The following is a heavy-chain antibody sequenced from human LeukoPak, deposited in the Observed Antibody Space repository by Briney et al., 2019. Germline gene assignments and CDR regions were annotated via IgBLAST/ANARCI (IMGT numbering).Heavy chain of an antibody. Sequence: ASVKVSCKASGYTFTGYYMLWVRQAPGQGLEWMGRINPNSGGTNYAQKFQGRVTMTRDTSINTAYMELSRLRSDDTAVYYCQQLVRSYVYWGQGTLVTVSS. CDR2: INPNSGGT. V-gene: IGHV1-2*06. D-gene: IGHD6-13*01. CDR3: QQLVRSYVY. CDR1: GYTFTGYY. J-gene: IGHJ4*02.